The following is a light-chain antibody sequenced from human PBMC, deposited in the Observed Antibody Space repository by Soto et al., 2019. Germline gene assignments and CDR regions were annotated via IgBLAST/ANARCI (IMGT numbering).Light chain of an antibody. V-gene: IGLV4-69*01. CDR1: SGHSSYA. CDR3: QTWGTGIQV. J-gene: IGLJ1*01. CDR2: LNSDGSH. Sequence: QLVLTQSPSASASLGDSVKLTCTLSSGHSSYAIAWHQQQPEKGPRYLMKLNSDGSHSKGDGIPDRFSGSSSGAERYLTIPSLQAEDEADYSCQTWGTGIQVFGTGTKLTVL.